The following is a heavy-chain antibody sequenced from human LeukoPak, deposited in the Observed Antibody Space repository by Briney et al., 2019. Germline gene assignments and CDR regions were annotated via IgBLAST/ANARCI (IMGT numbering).Heavy chain of an antibody. Sequence: SGTLSLTCAVSGGSISSSNWWSWVRQPPGKGLEWIGSIYYSGSTYYNPSLKSRVTISVDTSKNQFSLKLSSVTAADTAVYYCARVMGTWAYSSGQAREPVDYWGQGTLVTVSS. CDR1: GGSISSSNW. CDR2: IYYSGST. V-gene: IGHV4-4*02. CDR3: ARVMGTWAYSSGQAREPVDY. D-gene: IGHD6-19*01. J-gene: IGHJ4*02.